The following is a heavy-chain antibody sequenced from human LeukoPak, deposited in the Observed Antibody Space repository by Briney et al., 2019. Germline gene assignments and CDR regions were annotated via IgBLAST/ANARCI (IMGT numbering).Heavy chain of an antibody. V-gene: IGHV1-2*02. D-gene: IGHD1-26*01. CDR3: ARVGGSYKPDFDY. CDR2: INPNSGDT. CDR1: GHTFTDYY. J-gene: IGHJ4*02. Sequence: ASVKVYCKASGHTFTDYYMHWVRQAPGQGLECMGWINPNSGDTNYAQQFQGRVTMTRDTSISTAYMELSRLTSDDTAVYYCARVGGSYKPDFDYWGQGTLVTVSS.